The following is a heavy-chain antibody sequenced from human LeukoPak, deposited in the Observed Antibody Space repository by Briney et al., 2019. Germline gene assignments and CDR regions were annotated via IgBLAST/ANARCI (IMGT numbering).Heavy chain of an antibody. J-gene: IGHJ6*02. CDR2: ICSSVSTT. V-gene: IGHV3-11*04. CDR3: ARDSGIAAAYYYYGMDV. CDR1: GFTFSDYY. D-gene: IGHD6-13*01. Sequence: PGGSLRLSCAASGFTFSDYYMSWIRQAPGTGLEWVSYICSSVSTTYHADSVKGRFTISRDNTKNTLYLQMNSLRAEDTAVYYCARDSGIAAAYYYYGMDVWGQGTTVTVSS.